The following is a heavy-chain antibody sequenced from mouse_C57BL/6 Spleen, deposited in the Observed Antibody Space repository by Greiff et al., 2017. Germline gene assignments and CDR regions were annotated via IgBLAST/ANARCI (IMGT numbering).Heavy chain of an antibody. V-gene: IGHV1-19*01. CDR1: GYTFTDYY. J-gene: IGHJ3*01. CDR3: ARVDYSNEFAY. Sequence: EVQLQQSGPVLVKPGASVSMSCTASGYTFTDYYKNWVNQRHGKSLEWLGVIIPYNGGTSYTQKFKGKATLTVDKSSSTAYMGRNSLTSEDSAVYYSARVDYSNEFAYWGQGTLVTVSA. D-gene: IGHD2-5*01. CDR2: IIPYNGGT.